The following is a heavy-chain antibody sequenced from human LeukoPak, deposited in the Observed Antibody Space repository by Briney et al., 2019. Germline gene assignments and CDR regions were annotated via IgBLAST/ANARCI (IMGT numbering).Heavy chain of an antibody. D-gene: IGHD2-2*01. CDR2: ISSSSSTI. CDR3: AKGYCSSTSCYYEASGDAFDI. V-gene: IGHV3-48*04. Sequence: GGSLRLSCAASGFTFSSYSMNWVRQAPGKGLEWVSYISSSSSTIYYADSVKGRFTISRDNAKNSLYLQMNSLRAEDTALYYCAKGYCSSTSCYYEASGDAFDIWGQGTMVTVSS. CDR1: GFTFSSYS. J-gene: IGHJ3*02.